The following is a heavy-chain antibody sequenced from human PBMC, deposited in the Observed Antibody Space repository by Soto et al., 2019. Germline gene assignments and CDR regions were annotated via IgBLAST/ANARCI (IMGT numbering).Heavy chain of an antibody. CDR3: AKDTGPN. J-gene: IGHJ4*02. Sequence: LRLSCAASGFTFDNYAIHWVRQAPGKGLEWVSGISWNSNTIAYADSVKGRFTISRDNAKNSLYLQMNSLRAEDTAFYYCAKDTGPNWGQGTLVTVSS. CDR2: ISWNSNTI. V-gene: IGHV3-9*01. CDR1: GFTFDNYA.